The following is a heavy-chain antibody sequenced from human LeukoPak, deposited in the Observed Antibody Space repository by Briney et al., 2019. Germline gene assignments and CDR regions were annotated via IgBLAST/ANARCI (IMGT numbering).Heavy chain of an antibody. Sequence: GGSLRLSCVASGFSFSDYSMNWVRQAPGKGLEWVSSINSRSNDIYYADSVKGRFTISRDNAKNSLYLQMNSLRAEDTAVYYCAREGRAYRYSSSWYPTPSWFDPWGQGTLVTVSS. CDR2: INSRSNDI. CDR3: AREGRAYRYSSSWYPTPSWFDP. J-gene: IGHJ5*02. CDR1: GFSFSDYS. V-gene: IGHV3-21*06. D-gene: IGHD6-13*01.